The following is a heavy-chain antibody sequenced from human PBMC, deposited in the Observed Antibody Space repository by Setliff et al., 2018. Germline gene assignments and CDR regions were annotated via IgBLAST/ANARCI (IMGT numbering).Heavy chain of an antibody. J-gene: IGHJ4*02. D-gene: IGHD2-2*01. CDR3: AKFSSVPGSRFFDY. Sequence: GGSLRLSCAASGFTFSSYPMHWVRQAPGKGLEWVSAINSGGSSTYYADSVKGRFTISRDNSKNTLYLQMNSLRAEDTAIYSCAKFSSVPGSRFFDYWGQGALVTVSS. CDR1: GFTFSSYP. V-gene: IGHV3-23*01. CDR2: INSGGSST.